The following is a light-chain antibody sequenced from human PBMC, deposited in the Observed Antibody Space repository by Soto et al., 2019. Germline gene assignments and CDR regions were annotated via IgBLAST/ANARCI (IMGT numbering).Light chain of an antibody. CDR3: RQLNSYPPP. CDR1: QGISSY. J-gene: IGKJ2*01. V-gene: IGKV1-9*01. Sequence: IQLTQSPSSLSASVGDRVTITCRASQGISSYLAWYQQKPGKAPKLLIYAASTLQSGVPSRFSGSGSGTDFTLAISSLQPEDFATYYCRQLNSYPPPFGQGTKLEIK. CDR2: AAS.